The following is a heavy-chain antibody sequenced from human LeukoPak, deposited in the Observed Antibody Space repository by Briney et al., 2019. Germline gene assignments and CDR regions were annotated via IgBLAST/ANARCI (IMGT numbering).Heavy chain of an antibody. CDR2: IIPILGIA. D-gene: IGHD5-18*01. J-gene: IGHJ4*02. V-gene: IGHV1-69*02. Sequence: SVKVSCKAFGGTFSSYTISWVRQAPGQGLEWMGRIIPILGIANYAQKFQGRVTITADKSTSTAYMELSSLRSEDTAVYYCARSNTAMVNFDYWGQGTLVTVSS. CDR3: ARSNTAMVNFDY. CDR1: GGTFSSYT.